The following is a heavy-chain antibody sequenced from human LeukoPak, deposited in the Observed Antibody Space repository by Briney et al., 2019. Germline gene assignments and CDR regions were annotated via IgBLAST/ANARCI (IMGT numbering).Heavy chain of an antibody. CDR1: GYTFTSYD. CDR2: MSPNSGNT. CDR3: ARGGSRVVIRYYGMDV. J-gene: IGHJ6*02. D-gene: IGHD3-22*01. V-gene: IGHV1-8*01. Sequence: GASVKVSCKASGYTFTSYDINWVRQATGQGLEWMGWMSPNSGNTGYAQKFQGRVTMTRNTSISTAYMELSSLRSEDTAVYYCARGGSRVVIRYYGMDVWGQGTTVTVSS.